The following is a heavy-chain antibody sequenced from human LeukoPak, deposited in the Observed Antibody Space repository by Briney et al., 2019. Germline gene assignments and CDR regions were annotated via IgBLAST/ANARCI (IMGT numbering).Heavy chain of an antibody. V-gene: IGHV1-2*02. CDR1: GYTFTRYY. J-gene: IGHJ3*02. CDR3: ARDLSSSWYEDAFDI. Sequence: GASVKVSCKASGYTFTRYYMHWVRQAPGQGLEGMGWINPNSGGTNYAQKFQGRVTMTRDTSISTAYMELSRLRSDGTAVYYCARDLSSSWYEDAFDIWGQGTMVTVSS. D-gene: IGHD6-13*01. CDR2: INPNSGGT.